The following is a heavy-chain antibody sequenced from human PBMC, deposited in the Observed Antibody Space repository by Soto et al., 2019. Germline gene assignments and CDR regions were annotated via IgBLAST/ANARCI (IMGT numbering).Heavy chain of an antibody. CDR1: GFTFSSYW. Sequence: GGSLRLSCAASGFTFSSYWMSWVRQAPGKGLEWVANIKQDGSEKNYVDSVKGRFTISRDNAKNSLYLQMNSLRAEDTAVYYCARDGTCSGGSCYSKGFWGQGTLVTVSS. D-gene: IGHD2-15*01. CDR3: ARDGTCSGGSCYSKGF. J-gene: IGHJ4*02. CDR2: IKQDGSEK. V-gene: IGHV3-7*05.